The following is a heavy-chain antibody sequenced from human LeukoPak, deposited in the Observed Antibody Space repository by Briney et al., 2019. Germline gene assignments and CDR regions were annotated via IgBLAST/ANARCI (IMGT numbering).Heavy chain of an antibody. CDR1: GGSISSYY. D-gene: IGHD5-12*01. Sequence: PSETLSFTCTVSGGSISSYYWSWIRQPAGKGLEWIGRIYTSGSTNYNPSLKSRVTMSVDTSKNQFSLKLSSVTAADTAVYYCARERVSSGYSGYDMDYWGQGTLVTVSS. CDR3: ARERVSSGYSGYDMDY. V-gene: IGHV4-4*07. CDR2: IYTSGST. J-gene: IGHJ4*02.